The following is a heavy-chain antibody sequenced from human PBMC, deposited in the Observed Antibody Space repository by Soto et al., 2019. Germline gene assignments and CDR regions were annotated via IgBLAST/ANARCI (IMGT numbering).Heavy chain of an antibody. CDR3: ARETKRDFWSGYYAPPYGMDV. CDR1: GYTFTGYY. D-gene: IGHD3-3*01. CDR2: INPNSGGT. Sequence: GASVKVSCKASGYTFTGYYMHWVRQAPGQGLEWMGWINPNSGGTNYAQKFQGWVTMTRDTSISTAYMELSRLRSDDTAVYYCARETKRDFWSGYYAPPYGMDVWGQGTTVTVSS. J-gene: IGHJ6*02. V-gene: IGHV1-2*04.